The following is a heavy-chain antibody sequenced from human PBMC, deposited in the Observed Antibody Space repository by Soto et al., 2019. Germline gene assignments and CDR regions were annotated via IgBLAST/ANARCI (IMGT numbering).Heavy chain of an antibody. CDR3: ARDLITMVRGVITSYYYYGMDV. V-gene: IGHV1-69*04. CDR1: GGTFSSYT. J-gene: IGHJ6*02. Sequence: SVKVSCKASGGTFSSYTISWVRQAPGQGLEWMGRIIPILGIANYAQKFQGRVTITADKSTSTAYMELSSLRSEDTAVYYCARDLITMVRGVITSYYYYGMDVWGQGTTVTVSS. D-gene: IGHD3-10*01. CDR2: IIPILGIA.